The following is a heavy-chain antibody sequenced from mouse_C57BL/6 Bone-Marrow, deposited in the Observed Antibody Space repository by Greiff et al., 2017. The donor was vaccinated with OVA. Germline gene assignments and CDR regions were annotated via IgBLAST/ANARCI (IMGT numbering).Heavy chain of an antibody. Sequence: VQLQQSGPGLVQPSQSLSITCTVSGFSLTSYGVHWVRQSPGKGLEWLGVIWRGGSTDYNAAFMSRLSITKDNSKSQVFFKMSSLQADDTAIYYCAKRGDYYGSSLWYFDVWGTGTTVTVSS. CDR2: IWRGGST. CDR3: AKRGDYYGSSLWYFDV. V-gene: IGHV2-5*01. D-gene: IGHD1-1*01. CDR1: GFSLTSYG. J-gene: IGHJ1*03.